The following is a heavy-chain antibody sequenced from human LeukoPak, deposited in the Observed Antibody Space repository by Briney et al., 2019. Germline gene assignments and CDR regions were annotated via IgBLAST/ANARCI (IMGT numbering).Heavy chain of an antibody. CDR1: GGSMSSNY. CDR2: IYSTGST. V-gene: IGHV4-59*08. CDR3: ARHRPEGSYPLDS. J-gene: IGHJ4*02. Sequence: PSETLSLTCTVSGGSMSSNYWSWIRQPPGKGLEWIGHIYSTGSTTYSPSLKSRVIMSADTSKNQFSLKVTSVTAADTAVYYCARHRPEGSYPLDSWGQGALVTVSS.